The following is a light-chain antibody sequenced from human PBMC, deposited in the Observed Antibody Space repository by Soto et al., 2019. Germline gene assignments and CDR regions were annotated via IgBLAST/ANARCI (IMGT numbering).Light chain of an antibody. CDR2: GAS. Sequence: GVSKSAVALSVSPGESATLSCRASQSVGSNLAWYQQRPGQAPRLLIYGASTRATGIPVRFSGSGSGTEFILTISGLQSEDFGVYYCQQYNNWPRTFGEGTKVDI. CDR1: QSVGSN. CDR3: QQYNNWPRT. V-gene: IGKV3D-15*01. J-gene: IGKJ4*01.